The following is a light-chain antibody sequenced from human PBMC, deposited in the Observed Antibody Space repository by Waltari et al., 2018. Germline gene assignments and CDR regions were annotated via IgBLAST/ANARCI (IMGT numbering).Light chain of an antibody. Sequence: QSALTQPRPVSGSPGQSVTIPCSVTPRDVGGYDFVSWYHQSPGQAPNLIIFDVTKPPSGVPDRFSGSKSGNTASLTISRLQAEDEAGYYCCSYAGSYTYVFGIGTNVTVL. CDR1: PRDVGGYDF. CDR2: DVT. CDR3: CSYAGSYTYV. J-gene: IGLJ1*01. V-gene: IGLV2-11*01.